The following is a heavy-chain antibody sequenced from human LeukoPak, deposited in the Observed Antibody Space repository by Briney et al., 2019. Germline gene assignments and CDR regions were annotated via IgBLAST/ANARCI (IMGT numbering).Heavy chain of an antibody. CDR2: INHSGST. J-gene: IGHJ4*02. Sequence: PSETLSLTCAVYGGSFSGYYWSWIRQPPGKGLEWIGEINHSGSTNYNPSLKSRVTIPVDTSKNQFSLKLSSVTAADTAVYYCARGGIEDYYDSSGYYAAVDYWGQGTLVTASS. CDR1: GGSFSGYY. V-gene: IGHV4-34*01. D-gene: IGHD3-22*01. CDR3: ARGGIEDYYDSSGYYAAVDY.